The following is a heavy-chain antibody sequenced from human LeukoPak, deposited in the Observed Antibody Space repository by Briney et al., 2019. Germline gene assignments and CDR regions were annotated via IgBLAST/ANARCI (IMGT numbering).Heavy chain of an antibody. J-gene: IGHJ6*02. Sequence: GGSLRLSCAASRFTFSNYAIHWVRQAPGKGLEYVSTISSNGGSTYYANSVKGRFTISRDNSKNTLYLQMGSLRAEDMAVYYCARDTSPLYYYYGMDVWGQGTTVTVSS. CDR2: ISSNGGST. V-gene: IGHV3-64*01. D-gene: IGHD3-16*01. CDR1: RFTFSNYA. CDR3: ARDTSPLYYYYGMDV.